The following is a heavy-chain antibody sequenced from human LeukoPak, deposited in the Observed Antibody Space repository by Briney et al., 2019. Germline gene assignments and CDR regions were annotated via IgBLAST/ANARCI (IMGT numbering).Heavy chain of an antibody. CDR1: GFTFSSYA. D-gene: IGHD2-2*01. Sequence: GGSLRLSCAASGFTFSSYAMHWVRQAPGKGLEWVAGISYDGNNEYYADSVKGRFTISRDNSKDTLYLQMNSLKGEDTAVYFCASMVCSSTSCWIDYWGQGTLVTVSS. V-gene: IGHV3-30-3*01. CDR3: ASMVCSSTSCWIDY. J-gene: IGHJ4*02. CDR2: ISYDGNNE.